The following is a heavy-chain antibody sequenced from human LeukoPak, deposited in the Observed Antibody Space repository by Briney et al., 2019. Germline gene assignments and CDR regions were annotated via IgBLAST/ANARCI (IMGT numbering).Heavy chain of an antibody. J-gene: IGHJ4*02. CDR2: IYHSGST. CDR1: GDSISSYY. Sequence: TPSKTLSLTCTVSGDSISSYYWSWIRQPPGKGLEWLGYIYHSGSTNYNPSLKSRVTISVDTSRNQFSLKLSSVTAADTAVFYCARIVSGGYSLFYFDYWGQGTLVTVSS. V-gene: IGHV4-59*12. CDR3: ARIVSGGYSLFYFDY. D-gene: IGHD5-18*01.